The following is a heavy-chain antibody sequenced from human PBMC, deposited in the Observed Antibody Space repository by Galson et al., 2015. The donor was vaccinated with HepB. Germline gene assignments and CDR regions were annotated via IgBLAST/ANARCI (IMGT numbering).Heavy chain of an antibody. CDR1: GDSVPSNSAA. CDR3: ARDLTMPRGDLFDF. V-gene: IGHV6-1*01. CDR2: TYYRSKWHH. Sequence: CAISGDSVPSNSAAWNWIRQSPLRGLEWLGRTYYRSKWHHEYAESLRGRITINPDTSKNQFSLQLNSVTPEDTAVYYCARDLTMPRGDLFDFWGQGTLVTVSS. D-gene: IGHD3-10*01. J-gene: IGHJ4*02.